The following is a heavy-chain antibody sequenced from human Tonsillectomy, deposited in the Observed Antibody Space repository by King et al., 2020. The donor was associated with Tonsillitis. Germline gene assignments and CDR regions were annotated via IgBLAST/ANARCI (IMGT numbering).Heavy chain of an antibody. CDR3: ASDRGYCSSTSCSFDY. J-gene: IGHJ4*02. Sequence: VQLVESGGGVVQPGRSLRLSCAASGFTFSSYGMHWVRQAPGKGLEWVAVIWYDGSNKYYADSVKGRFTISRDNSKNTLYLLMNSLRAEDTAVYYCASDRGYCSSTSCSFDYWGQGTLVTVSS. D-gene: IGHD2-2*01. V-gene: IGHV3-33*01. CDR2: IWYDGSNK. CDR1: GFTFSSYG.